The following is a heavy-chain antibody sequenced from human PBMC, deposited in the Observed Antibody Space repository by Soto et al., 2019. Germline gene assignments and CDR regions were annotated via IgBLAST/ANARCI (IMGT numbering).Heavy chain of an antibody. V-gene: IGHV1-69*01. CDR1: GRTFSSYA. CDR3: AREEDSSPCPPHARWFDP. D-gene: IGHD6-6*01. Sequence: QVQLLQSGTEVKTPGSSVKVSCKASGRTFSSYAISWVRQAPGQGLEWMGGSIPIFGTANYAQKFRGRVTITADESTSTAYRERSSLRSEDTAVYYGAREEDSSPCPPHARWFDPWGQGTLVTVSS. J-gene: IGHJ5*02. CDR2: SIPIFGTA.